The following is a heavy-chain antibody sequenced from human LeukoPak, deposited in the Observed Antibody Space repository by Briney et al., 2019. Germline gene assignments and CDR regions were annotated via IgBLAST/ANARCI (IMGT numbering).Heavy chain of an antibody. D-gene: IGHD1/OR15-1a*01. CDR1: GYSISSGYY. Sequence: SETLSLTCTVSGYSISSGYYWGWIRQPPGKGLEWIGSIYHSGSAYYNPSLRSRITMSLDTSENQLSLKLYSVTAADTAIYYCARYQTGTMFAVWGQGTLVTISS. J-gene: IGHJ4*02. CDR2: IYHSGSA. CDR3: ARYQTGTMFAV. V-gene: IGHV4-38-2*02.